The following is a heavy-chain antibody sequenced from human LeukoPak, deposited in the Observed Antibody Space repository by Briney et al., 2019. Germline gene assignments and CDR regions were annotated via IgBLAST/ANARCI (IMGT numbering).Heavy chain of an antibody. D-gene: IGHD3-22*01. Sequence: GRSLRLSCAASGFTFSSYAMHWVRQAPGKGLEWVAVISYDGSNKYYADSVKGRFTISRDNSKNTLYLQMNSLRAEDTAVYYCARDSHVWSSEDYYDSSGPFDYWGQGTLVTVSS. CDR1: GFTFSSYA. J-gene: IGHJ4*02. CDR3: ARDSHVWSSEDYYDSSGPFDY. CDR2: ISYDGSNK. V-gene: IGHV3-30-3*01.